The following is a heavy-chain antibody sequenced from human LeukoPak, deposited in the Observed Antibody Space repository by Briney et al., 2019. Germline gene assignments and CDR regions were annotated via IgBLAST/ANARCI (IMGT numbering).Heavy chain of an antibody. Sequence: SETLSLTCTVSGGSISIYYWSWIRQPPGKGLEWIGYIYYSGTTNYNPSLKSRVTISVDTSKNQFSLKLSSVTAADTAVYYRARGVYIAAAQYGYWGQGTLVTVSS. CDR2: IYYSGTT. J-gene: IGHJ4*02. CDR3: ARGVYIAAAQYGY. D-gene: IGHD6-13*01. CDR1: GGSISIYY. V-gene: IGHV4-59*01.